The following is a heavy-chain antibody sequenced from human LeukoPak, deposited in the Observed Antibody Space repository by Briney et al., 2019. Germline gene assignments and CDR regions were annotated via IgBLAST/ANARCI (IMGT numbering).Heavy chain of an antibody. Sequence: ASVKVSCKASGYTFTSYGISWVRQAPGQGLEWMGWISAYNGNTNYAQKLQGRVTMTTDTSTSTAYMELWSLRSDDTAVYYCARDLPYSSSWSYYYGMDVWGKGTTVTVSS. CDR1: GYTFTSYG. D-gene: IGHD6-13*01. J-gene: IGHJ6*04. V-gene: IGHV1-18*04. CDR3: ARDLPYSSSWSYYYGMDV. CDR2: ISAYNGNT.